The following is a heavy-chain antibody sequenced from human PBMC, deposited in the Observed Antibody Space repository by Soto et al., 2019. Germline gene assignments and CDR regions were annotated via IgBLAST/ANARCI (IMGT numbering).Heavy chain of an antibody. CDR1: GGSISSYY. D-gene: IGHD3-10*01. CDR2: IYHTGKT. V-gene: IGHV4-59*01. CDR3: ARVGWDSHASGSFLDY. Sequence: QVQLQESGPGLVKPSETLSLTCSVSGGSISSYYWSWIRQPPGKGLEWIGYIYHTGKTTYNPSLKSRVTISIDTSKNQFSLNLNSVTAADTAVYYCARVGWDSHASGSFLDYWGQGTLVTVSP. J-gene: IGHJ4*02.